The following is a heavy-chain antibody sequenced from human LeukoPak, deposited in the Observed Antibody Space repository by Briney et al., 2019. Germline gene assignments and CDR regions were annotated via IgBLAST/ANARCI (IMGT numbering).Heavy chain of an antibody. Sequence: PGGSLRLSCAPSGFTVSSNYMSWVRQAPGKGLEWVSVIYSGGSTYYADSVKGRFTISRDNSKNTLYLQMNSLRAEDTAVYYCARDLNAVTTSYYYYYGMDVWGQGTTVTVSS. CDR1: GFTVSSNY. CDR3: ARDLNAVTTSYYYYYGMDV. D-gene: IGHD4-17*01. V-gene: IGHV3-66*01. J-gene: IGHJ6*02. CDR2: IYSGGST.